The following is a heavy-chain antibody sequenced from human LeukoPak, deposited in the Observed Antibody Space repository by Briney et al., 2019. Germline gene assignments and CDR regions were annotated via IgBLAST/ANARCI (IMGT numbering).Heavy chain of an antibody. D-gene: IGHD6-6*01. V-gene: IGHV3-30-3*01. CDR2: ISYDGSNK. CDR3: AKDTPEYSSSHHPPFDY. CDR1: GFTFSSYA. Sequence: PGGSLRLSCAASGFTFSSYAMHWVRQAPGKGLEWVAVISYDGSNKYYADSVKGRFTISRDNSKNTLYLQMNSLRAEDTAVYYCAKDTPEYSSSHHPPFDYWGQGTLVTVSS. J-gene: IGHJ4*02.